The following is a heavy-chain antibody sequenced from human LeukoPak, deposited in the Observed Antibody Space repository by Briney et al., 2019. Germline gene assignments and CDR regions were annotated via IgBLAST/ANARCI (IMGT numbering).Heavy chain of an antibody. J-gene: IGHJ3*02. CDR3: ARERFSGSYSYAFDI. CDR2: IIPIFGTA. CDR1: GGTFSSYA. Sequence: SVKVSCKASGGTFSSYAISWVRQAPGQGLEWMGGIIPIFGTANYAQKFQGRVTITADESTSTAYMGLSSLRSEDTAVYYCARERFSGSYSYAFDIWGQGTMVTVSS. V-gene: IGHV1-69*01. D-gene: IGHD1-26*01.